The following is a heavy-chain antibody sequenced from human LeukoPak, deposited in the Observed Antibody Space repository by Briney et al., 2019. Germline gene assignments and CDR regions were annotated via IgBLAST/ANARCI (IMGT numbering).Heavy chain of an antibody. D-gene: IGHD3-10*01. J-gene: IGHJ4*02. CDR1: GFTFSNYG. Sequence: GGSLRLSCAASGFTFSNYGMHWVRQAPGKGLEWVAYIPYDGSNKYYADSVKGRFTIFRDNSKNTLYLQMNSLRPEDTAVYYCAKDWNYYGSGSYYDSWGYWGQGTLVTVSS. V-gene: IGHV3-30*02. CDR2: IPYDGSNK. CDR3: AKDWNYYGSGSYYDSWGY.